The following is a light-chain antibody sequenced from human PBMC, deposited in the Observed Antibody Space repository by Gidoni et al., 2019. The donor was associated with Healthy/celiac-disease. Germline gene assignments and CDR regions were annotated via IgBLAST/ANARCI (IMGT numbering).Light chain of an antibody. Sequence: DIVMTPSPLSLPVTPGEPASIPCRSSQSLLHSNGYNYLDWYLQKPGQSPQLLIYLGSNRASGVPDRFSGSGSGTDCTLKISRVEAEDVGVYYCMQALQTPWTFGQGTKVEIK. V-gene: IGKV2-28*01. CDR3: MQALQTPWT. J-gene: IGKJ1*01. CDR1: QSLLHSNGYNY. CDR2: LGS.